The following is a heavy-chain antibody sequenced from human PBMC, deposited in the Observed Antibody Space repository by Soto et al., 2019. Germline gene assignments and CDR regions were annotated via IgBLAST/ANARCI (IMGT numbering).Heavy chain of an antibody. CDR2: INHSGST. CDR3: ARDSGWYRYYHYGMDV. D-gene: IGHD6-19*01. Sequence: SETLSLTCAVYGGSFSGYYWSWIRQPPGKGLEWIGEINHSGSTNYNPSLKSRVTISVDTSKNQFSLKLSSVTAADTAVYYCARDSGWYRYYHYGMDVWGQGTTVTVSS. CDR1: GGSFSGYY. J-gene: IGHJ6*02. V-gene: IGHV4-34*01.